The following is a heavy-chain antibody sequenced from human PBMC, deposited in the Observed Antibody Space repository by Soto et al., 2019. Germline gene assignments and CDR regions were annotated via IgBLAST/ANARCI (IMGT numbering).Heavy chain of an antibody. J-gene: IGHJ1*01. CDR1: GFMFEDFA. D-gene: IGHD3-16*01. V-gene: IGHV3-9*01. Sequence: QAGGSLRLSCTVSGFMFEDFAMHWVRQAPGQGLEWVSGINWNGVNKGYAESVLGRFTISRDNAKKSLYLDMNYLRPEDTALYFCAKDVDRLGELWGYFQSWGQGTMVTSPQ. CDR3: AKDVDRLGELWGYFQS. CDR2: INWNGVNK.